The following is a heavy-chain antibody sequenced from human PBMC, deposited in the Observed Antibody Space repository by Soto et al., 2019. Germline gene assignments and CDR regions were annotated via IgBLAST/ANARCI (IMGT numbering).Heavy chain of an antibody. CDR1: GFSLSTSGVG. Sequence: QITLKESGPTLVKPTQTLTLTCTFSGFSLSTSGVGVGWIRQPPGKALEWLALIYWNDDKRYSPSLKSRLTITKDTPKHQVVLTMTNMDPVDTATYYCAHRRGYRVNYDFWSGYTPWGQGTLVTVSS. D-gene: IGHD3-3*01. CDR2: IYWNDDK. V-gene: IGHV2-5*01. CDR3: AHRRGYRVNYDFWSGYTP. J-gene: IGHJ5*02.